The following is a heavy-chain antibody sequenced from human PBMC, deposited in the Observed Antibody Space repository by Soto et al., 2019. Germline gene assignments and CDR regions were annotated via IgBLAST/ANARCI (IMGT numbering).Heavy chain of an antibody. CDR1: GYTFTSYG. Sequence: GASVKVSCKASGYTFTSYGISWVRQAPGQGLEWMGWISAYNGNTNYAQKLQGRVTMTTDTSTSTAYMELRSLRSDDTAVYYCARADGDYRSPSPLQTVDYWGQGTLVTVSS. CDR3: ARADGDYRSPSPLQTVDY. CDR2: ISAYNGNT. V-gene: IGHV1-18*01. J-gene: IGHJ4*02. D-gene: IGHD4-17*01.